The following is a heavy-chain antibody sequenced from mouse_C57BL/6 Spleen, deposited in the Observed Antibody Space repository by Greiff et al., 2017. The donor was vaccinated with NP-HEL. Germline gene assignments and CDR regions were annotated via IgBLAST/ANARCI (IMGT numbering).Heavy chain of an antibody. CDR3: ARYGAHYYAMDY. Sequence: QVQLQQSGAELARPGASVKLSCKASGYTFTSYGISWVKQRTGQGLEWIGEIYPRSGNTYYNEKFKGKATLTADKSSSTAYMELRSLTSEDSAVYFCARYGAHYYAMDYWGQGTTVTVSS. D-gene: IGHD1-1*02. J-gene: IGHJ4*01. V-gene: IGHV1-81*01. CDR2: IYPRSGNT. CDR1: GYTFTSYG.